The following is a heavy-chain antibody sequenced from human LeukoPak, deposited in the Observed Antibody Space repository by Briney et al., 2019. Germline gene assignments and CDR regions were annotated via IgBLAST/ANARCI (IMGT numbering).Heavy chain of an antibody. CDR3: ARHPPKYSSGRESGY. CDR2: IYYSGST. D-gene: IGHD6-19*01. CDR1: GGSISSYY. J-gene: IGHJ4*02. Sequence: PSETLSLTCTVSGGSISSYYWSWIRQPPGKGLEWIGYIYYSGSTNYNPSLKSRVTISVDTSKNQFSLKLSSVTAADTAVYYCARHPPKYSSGRESGYWGQGTLVTVSS. V-gene: IGHV4-59*08.